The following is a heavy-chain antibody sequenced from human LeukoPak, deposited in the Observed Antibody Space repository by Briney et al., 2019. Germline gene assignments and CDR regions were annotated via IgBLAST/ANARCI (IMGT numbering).Heavy chain of an antibody. CDR2: IYYRGDI. CDR1: DGSIRAYY. V-gene: IGHV4-59*12. D-gene: IGHD5-18*01. J-gene: IGHJ4*02. Sequence: PSETLSLTCSVSDGSIRAYYWSWIRQSPGQGLEWIGNIYYRGDINYNPSLKSRVTISVDTSKNQFSLKLSSVTAADTAVYYCASGSYGRSDYWGQGTLVTVSS. CDR3: ASGSYGRSDY.